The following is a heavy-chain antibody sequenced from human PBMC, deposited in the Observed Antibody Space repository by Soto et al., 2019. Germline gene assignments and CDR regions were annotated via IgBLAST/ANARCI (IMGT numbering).Heavy chain of an antibody. CDR3: AKSGDSYGSGSYLDY. V-gene: IGHV3-30*18. CDR2: ISYDGSNK. Sequence: GGSLRLSCAASGFTFSSYGMYWVRQAPGKGLEWVALISYDGSNKYYADSVKGRFTISRDNSKNTLFLQMNSLGAEDTAVYYCAKSGDSYGSGSYLDYWGQGTLVTVSS. D-gene: IGHD3-10*01. J-gene: IGHJ4*02. CDR1: GFTFSSYG.